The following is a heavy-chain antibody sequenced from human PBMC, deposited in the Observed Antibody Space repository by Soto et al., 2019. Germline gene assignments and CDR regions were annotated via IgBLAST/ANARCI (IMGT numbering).Heavy chain of an antibody. CDR1: GGSISGYY. CDR2: MYNTGST. J-gene: IGHJ6*02. CDR3: ARDLSGYCGTDCYPLDV. V-gene: IGHV4-59*01. Sequence: SETLSLTCAVSGGSISGYYWSWIRQPPGKGLEWIGYMYNTGSTVYNPSFKSRVTISVDTSKNQFSLKLNSVTAADTAVYYCARDLSGYCGTDCYPLDVWGQGTTVTVSS. D-gene: IGHD2-21*02.